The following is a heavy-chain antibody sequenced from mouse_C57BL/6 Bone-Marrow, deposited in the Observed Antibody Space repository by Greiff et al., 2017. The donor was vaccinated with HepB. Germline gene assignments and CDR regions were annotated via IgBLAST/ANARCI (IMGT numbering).Heavy chain of an antibody. V-gene: IGHV3-6*01. J-gene: IGHJ2*01. CDR1: GYSITSGYY. D-gene: IGHD2-3*01. CDR3: ARDRGWLPYYFDY. Sequence: DVKLQESGPGLVKPSQSLSLTCSVTGYSITSGYYWYWIRQFPGNKLEWMGYISYDGSNNYNPALKNRTSITRDTSKNQFFLKLNSVTTEDTATYYCARDRGWLPYYFDYWGQGTTLTVSS. CDR2: ISYDGSN.